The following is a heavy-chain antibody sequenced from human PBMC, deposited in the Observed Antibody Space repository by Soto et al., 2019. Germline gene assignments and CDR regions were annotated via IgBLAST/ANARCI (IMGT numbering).Heavy chain of an antibody. V-gene: IGHV4-39*01. CDR2: IYYSGST. J-gene: IGHJ3*02. CDR1: GGSISSSNYY. Sequence: SETLSLTCTVSGGSISSSNYYWGWIRQPPGKGLEWIWSIYYSGSTYYNPSLKSRVTISVDTSKNQFFLKLSSVTASDTAVDYCARGFTYFGAFDMWGQGTMVT. CDR3: ARGFTYFGAFDM. D-gene: IGHD3-3*01.